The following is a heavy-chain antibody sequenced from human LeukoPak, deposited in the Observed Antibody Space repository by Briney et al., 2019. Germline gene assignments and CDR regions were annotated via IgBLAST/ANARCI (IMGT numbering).Heavy chain of an antibody. Sequence: ATVKVSCKASGYTFTGYYMHWVRQAPGQGLEWMGWINPNSGGTNYAQKFRGRVTMTRDTSISTAYMELSRLRSDDTAVCYCARDLTSVLQYYFDYWGQGTLVTVSS. D-gene: IGHD2-15*01. CDR2: INPNSGGT. CDR3: ARDLTSVLQYYFDY. J-gene: IGHJ4*02. V-gene: IGHV1-2*02. CDR1: GYTFTGYY.